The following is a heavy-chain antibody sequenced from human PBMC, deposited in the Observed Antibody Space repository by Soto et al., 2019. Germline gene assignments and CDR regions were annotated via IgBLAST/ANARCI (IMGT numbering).Heavy chain of an antibody. J-gene: IGHJ4*02. CDR1: GYTFTSYA. Sequence: QVQLVQSGAAVKKPGASVKVSCKASGYTFTSYAMHWVRQAPGQRLEWMGWINAGNGNTKYSQKFQGRVTITRDTSASRAYMELSSVRSEDTAVYCCARDWCTLIAAANFWGQGTLVTVSS. CDR3: ARDWCTLIAAANF. CDR2: INAGNGNT. V-gene: IGHV1-3*01. D-gene: IGHD6-13*01.